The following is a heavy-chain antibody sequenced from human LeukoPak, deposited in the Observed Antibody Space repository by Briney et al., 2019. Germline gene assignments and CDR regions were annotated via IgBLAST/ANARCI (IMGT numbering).Heavy chain of an antibody. CDR1: GGSISSSSYY. D-gene: IGHD2-21*01. V-gene: IGHV4-31*03. Sequence: PSETLSLTCSVSGGSISSSSYYWGWIRQPPGMGLEWIGYIYNSGNTYYNPSLKSRVTISVDTSKNQFALKLSSVTAADTAVYYCARVWRGDAFDIWGQGTMVTVSS. CDR2: IYNSGNT. J-gene: IGHJ3*02. CDR3: ARVWRGDAFDI.